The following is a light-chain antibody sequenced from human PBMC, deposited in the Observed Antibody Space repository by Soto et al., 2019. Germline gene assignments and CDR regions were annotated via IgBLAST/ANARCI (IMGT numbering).Light chain of an antibody. CDR1: SSDVGSYNL. V-gene: IGLV2-23*01. Sequence: QSALTQPASVCGSPGQSITISCTGTSSDVGSYNLVSWYQQHPGKAPKIMIYEGSKRPSGVSNRFSGSKSGNTASLTISGLQAEDEADYYCCSYAGSRNYVFGTGTKVTVL. CDR2: EGS. J-gene: IGLJ1*01. CDR3: CSYAGSRNYV.